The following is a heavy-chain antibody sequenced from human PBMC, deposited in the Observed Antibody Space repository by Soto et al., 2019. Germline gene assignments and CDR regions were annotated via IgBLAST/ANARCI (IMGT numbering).Heavy chain of an antibody. Sequence: ASVKVSCKASGYTFTSYGISWVRQAPGQGLEWMGWISAYNGNTNYAQKLQGRVTMTTDTSTSTAYMELRSLRSDDTAVYYCARDQIKVAGGRSGWFDPWGQGTLVTVSS. CDR3: ARDQIKVAGGRSGWFDP. J-gene: IGHJ5*02. D-gene: IGHD6-19*01. CDR2: ISAYNGNT. V-gene: IGHV1-18*01. CDR1: GYTFTSYG.